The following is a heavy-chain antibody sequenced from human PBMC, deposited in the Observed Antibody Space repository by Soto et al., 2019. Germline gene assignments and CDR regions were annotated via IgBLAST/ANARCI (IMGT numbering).Heavy chain of an antibody. D-gene: IGHD6-13*01. CDR2: IGPAGDT. CDR1: GFTFSSYD. Sequence: EVQLVESGGGLVQPGGSLRLSCAASGFTFSSYDMHWVHQPPGKGLEWVSAIGPAGDTYYPGSVQGRFTISRDNAKNSLYLQVNTLRAEDTAIYYCATGGWGSSWYEGGSRIDYWGQGTLVTVSS. CDR3: ATGGWGSSWYEGGSRIDY. J-gene: IGHJ4*02. V-gene: IGHV3-13*01.